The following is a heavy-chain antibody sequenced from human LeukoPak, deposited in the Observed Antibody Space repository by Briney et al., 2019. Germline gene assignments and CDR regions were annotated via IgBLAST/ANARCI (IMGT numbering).Heavy chain of an antibody. CDR1: GGSISSSSYY. V-gene: IGHV4-61*01. Sequence: LSLTCTVSGGSISSSSYYWSWIRQPPGKGLEWIGYIYYSGSTNYNPSLKSRVTISVDTSKNQFSLKLSSVTAADTAVYYCARVDLEYSSSAGNYWGQGTLVTVSS. CDR2: IYYSGST. J-gene: IGHJ4*02. D-gene: IGHD6-6*01. CDR3: ARVDLEYSSSAGNY.